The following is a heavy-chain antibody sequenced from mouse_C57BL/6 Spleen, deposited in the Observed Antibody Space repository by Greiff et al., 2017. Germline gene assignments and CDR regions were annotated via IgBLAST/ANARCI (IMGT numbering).Heavy chain of an antibody. Sequence: EVKVVESGGGLVKPGGSLKLSCAASGFTFSDYGMHWVRQAPEKGLEWVAYISSGSSTIYYADTVKGRFTISRDNAKNTLFLQMTSLRSEDTAMYYCARTYGVTVDYWGQGTTLTVSS. J-gene: IGHJ2*01. CDR2: ISSGSSTI. D-gene: IGHD1-1*01. V-gene: IGHV5-17*01. CDR3: ARTYGVTVDY. CDR1: GFTFSDYG.